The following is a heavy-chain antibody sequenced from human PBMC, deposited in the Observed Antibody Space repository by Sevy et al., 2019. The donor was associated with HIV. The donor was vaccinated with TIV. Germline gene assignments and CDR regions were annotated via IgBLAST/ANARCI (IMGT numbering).Heavy chain of an antibody. J-gene: IGHJ6*02. V-gene: IGHV3-23*01. Sequence: GGSLRLSCAASGFTVIRYAMSWVRQAPGKGLEWVSSISPSGGSTYYADSVKGRFSISRDNSKNTVDLQMNSLRAEDTAVYYCAKEAAMGYVWGQGTTVTVSS. D-gene: IGHD5-18*01. CDR1: GFTVIRYA. CDR2: ISPSGGST. CDR3: AKEAAMGYV.